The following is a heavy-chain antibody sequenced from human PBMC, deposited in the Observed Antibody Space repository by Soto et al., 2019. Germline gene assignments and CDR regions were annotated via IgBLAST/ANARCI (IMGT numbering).Heavy chain of an antibody. Sequence: ASVKVSCKASGYTFTSNGISWVRQAPGQGLEWMGWISAYNGNTNYAQKLQGRVTMTTDTSTSTAYMELRSLRSDDTAVYYCASDFCGYGRCEVIFDFRTQRTSVIVSA. CDR2: ISAYNGNT. J-gene: IGHJ4*01. CDR1: GYTFTSNG. V-gene: IGHV1-18*01. D-gene: IGHD5-12*01. CDR3: ASDFCGYGRCEVIFDF.